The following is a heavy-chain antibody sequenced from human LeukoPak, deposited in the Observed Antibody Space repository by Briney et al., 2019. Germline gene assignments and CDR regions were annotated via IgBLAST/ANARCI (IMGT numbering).Heavy chain of an antibody. V-gene: IGHV4-39*07. CDR3: ARAPMTTVTRIDY. Sequence: SETLSLTCTVSGGSVTSTPYYWGWIRQPPEKGLEWIGSIYYSGSTYYNPSLKSRVSISVDTSKNQVSLKLISVTAADTAVYYCARAPMTTVTRIDYWGQGTLVTVSS. CDR2: IYYSGST. CDR1: GGSVTSTPYY. D-gene: IGHD4-17*01. J-gene: IGHJ4*02.